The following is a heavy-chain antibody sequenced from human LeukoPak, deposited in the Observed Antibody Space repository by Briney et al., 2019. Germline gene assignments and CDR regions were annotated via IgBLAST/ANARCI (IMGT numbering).Heavy chain of an antibody. V-gene: IGHV3-23*01. CDR2: ISGSGGST. CDR1: GFTFSSYA. Sequence: GGSLRLSCAASGFTFSSYAMSWVRQAPGKGLEWVSAISGSGGSTYYADSVKGRFTISRDNSKNTLYLQMNSLRAEDTAVYYCAKDLYNWNYRGPWYFDLWGRGTLVTVSS. CDR3: AKDLYNWNYRGPWYFDL. J-gene: IGHJ2*01. D-gene: IGHD1-7*01.